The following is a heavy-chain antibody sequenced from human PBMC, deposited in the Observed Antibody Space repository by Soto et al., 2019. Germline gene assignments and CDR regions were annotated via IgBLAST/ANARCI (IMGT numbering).Heavy chain of an antibody. CDR3: AREQHDPYDASGYYFNWFDP. V-gene: IGHV1-69*01. J-gene: IGHJ5*02. D-gene: IGHD3-22*01. CDR1: GGTFNNYG. Sequence: QVQLVQSEAEVKKPGSSVKVSCKASGGTFNNYGINWVRQAPGQGLEWMGGVIPLFGAANYAQKFQGRVTITADASTSVVYMQLSSLRSEDTAVYYCAREQHDPYDASGYYFNWFDPWGQGTLVTVSS. CDR2: VIPLFGAA.